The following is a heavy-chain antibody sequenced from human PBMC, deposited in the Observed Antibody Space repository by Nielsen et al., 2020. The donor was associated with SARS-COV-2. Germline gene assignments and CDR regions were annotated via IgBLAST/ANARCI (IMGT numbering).Heavy chain of an antibody. CDR2: ISYDGSNK. D-gene: IGHD6-19*01. CDR3: AKRSGYTSGWYGDY. CDR1: GFTFSSYA. Sequence: GESLKISCAASGFTFSSYAMHWVRQAPGKGLEWVAVISYDGSNKYYADSVKGRFIISRDNSKNTLYLQMNSLRAEDTAVYYCAKRSGYTSGWYGDYWGQGTLVTVSS. J-gene: IGHJ4*02. V-gene: IGHV3-30*04.